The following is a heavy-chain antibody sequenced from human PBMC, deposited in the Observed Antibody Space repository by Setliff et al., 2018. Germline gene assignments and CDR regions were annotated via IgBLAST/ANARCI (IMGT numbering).Heavy chain of an antibody. J-gene: IGHJ4*02. V-gene: IGHV1-2*02. CDR3: SRGRRGSTWTSDS. CDR2: INPHNEGT. D-gene: IGHD2-2*01. Sequence: ASVKVSCKASGYTFTGYYIHWVRQAPGQGLEWMGWINPHNEGTTFAQKFQDRVTATTDTSITTAYLKLSGLTSDDTAVYYCSRGRRGSTWTSDSWGQGTLVTVSS. CDR1: GYTFTGYY.